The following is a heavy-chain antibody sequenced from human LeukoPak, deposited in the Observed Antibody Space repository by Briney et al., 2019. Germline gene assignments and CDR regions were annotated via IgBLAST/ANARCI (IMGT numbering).Heavy chain of an antibody. J-gene: IGHJ4*02. CDR3: ARDLYFDY. V-gene: IGHV3-21*01. CDR2: ISSSSTYI. Sequence: GGPLRLSCAASGFTFSTYTLSWVRQAPGKGLEWVSSISSSSTYIYYADSVKGRFTISRDNAKSSLYLQMNSLRAEDTAVYYCARDLYFDYWGQGTLVTVSS. CDR1: GFTFSTYT.